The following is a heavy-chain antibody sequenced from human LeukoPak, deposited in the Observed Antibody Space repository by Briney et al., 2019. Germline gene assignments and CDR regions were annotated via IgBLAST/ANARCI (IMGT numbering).Heavy chain of an antibody. D-gene: IGHD4/OR15-4a*01. CDR1: GFTFINYY. CDR2: INLSGGST. V-gene: IGHV1-46*01. J-gene: IGHJ4*02. Sequence: EASVKVSCKPSGFTFINYYMHWVRQAPGQGLEWLGVINLSGGSTHYPQKFQDRVTMTRDTSTSTVYMELSSLRSEDTAVYYCARDLDYGEKSEDYWGQGTLVTVSS. CDR3: ARDLDYGEKSEDY.